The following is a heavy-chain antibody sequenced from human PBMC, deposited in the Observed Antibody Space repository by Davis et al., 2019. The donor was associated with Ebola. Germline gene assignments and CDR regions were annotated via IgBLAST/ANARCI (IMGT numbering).Heavy chain of an antibody. V-gene: IGHV3-73*01. J-gene: IGHJ4*02. CDR2: IRSKANSYAT. D-gene: IGHD3-22*01. CDR1: GFTFSGSA. CDR3: TLTYYYDSSGSPLDY. Sequence: PGGSLRLSCAASGFTFSGSAMHWVRQASGKGLEWVGRIRSKANSYATAYAASVKGRFTISRDDSKNTAYLQMNSLKTEDTAVYYCTLTYYYDSSGSPLDYWGQGTLVTVSS.